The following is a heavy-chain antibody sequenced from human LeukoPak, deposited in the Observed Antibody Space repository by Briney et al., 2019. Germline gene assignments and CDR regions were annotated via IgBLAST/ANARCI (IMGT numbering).Heavy chain of an antibody. J-gene: IGHJ4*02. CDR1: GFTFDDYA. V-gene: IGHV3-9*01. CDR2: ISWNSGSI. CDR3: AKASSSGVGTMVRGYYFDY. Sequence: PGGSLRLSCAASGFTFDDYAMHWVRQAPGKGLEWVSGISWNSGSIGYADSVKGRFTISRDNAKNSLYLQMNSLRAEDTALYYCAKASSSGVGTMVRGYYFDYWGQGTLVTVSS. D-gene: IGHD3-10*01.